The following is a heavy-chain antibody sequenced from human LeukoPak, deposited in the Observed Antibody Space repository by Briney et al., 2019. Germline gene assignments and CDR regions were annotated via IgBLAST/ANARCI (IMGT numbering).Heavy chain of an antibody. Sequence: KPSETLSLTCGVYGGSFSGYYWSWIRQPPGKGLEWIGYIYYSGSTNYNPSLKSRVTISVDTSKNQFSLKLSSVTAADTAVYYCARDDGYGGNNWGQGTLVTVSS. D-gene: IGHD4-23*01. J-gene: IGHJ4*02. CDR3: ARDDGYGGNN. CDR2: IYYSGST. CDR1: GGSFSGYY. V-gene: IGHV4-59*01.